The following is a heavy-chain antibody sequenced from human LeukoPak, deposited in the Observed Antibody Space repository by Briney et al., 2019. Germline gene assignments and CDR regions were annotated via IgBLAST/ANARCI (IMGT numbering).Heavy chain of an antibody. D-gene: IGHD2-2*01. J-gene: IGHJ6*02. CDR2: ISYDGNNK. CDR1: GFTFSSYA. V-gene: IGHV3-30-3*01. Sequence: GGSLRLSCAASGFTFSSYAMHWVRQAPGKGLEWVAVISYDGNNKYYADSVKGRFTISRDNSKNTLYLQMNSLRAEDTAVYYCARDQVVPAANYYYYYYGMDVWGQGTTVTVSS. CDR3: ARDQVVPAANYYYYYYGMDV.